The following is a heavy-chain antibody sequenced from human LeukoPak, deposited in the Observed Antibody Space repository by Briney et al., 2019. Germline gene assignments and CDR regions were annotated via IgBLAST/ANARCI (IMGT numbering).Heavy chain of an antibody. CDR3: ARVTWADYGDAFDI. J-gene: IGHJ3*02. CDR1: GFTFSSYS. V-gene: IGHV3-48*01. CDR2: ISSSSSTI. D-gene: IGHD4-17*01. Sequence: GGSLRLSCAASGFTFSSYSMNWVRQSPGKGLEGVSYISSSSSTIYYADSVKGRFTISRDNAKNSLYLQMNSLRAEDTAVYYCARVTWADYGDAFDIWGQGTMVTVSS.